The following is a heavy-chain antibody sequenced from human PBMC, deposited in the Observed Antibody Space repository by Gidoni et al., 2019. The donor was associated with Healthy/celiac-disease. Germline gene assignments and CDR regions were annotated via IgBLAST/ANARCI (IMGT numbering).Heavy chain of an antibody. CDR3: AKDLNCGGDCSGVY. Sequence: EVQLVESGGGLVQPGRSLRLSCAASGLTFDDYAMHWVRQAPGKGLEWVSGISWNSGSIGYADSVKGRFTISRDNAKNSLYLQMNSLRAEDTALYYCAKDLNCGGDCSGVYWGQGTLVTVSS. D-gene: IGHD2-21*01. V-gene: IGHV3-9*01. CDR1: GLTFDDYA. J-gene: IGHJ4*02. CDR2: ISWNSGSI.